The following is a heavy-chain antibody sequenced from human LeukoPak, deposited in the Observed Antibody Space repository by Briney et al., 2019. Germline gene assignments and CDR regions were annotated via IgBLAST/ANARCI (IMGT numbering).Heavy chain of an antibody. D-gene: IGHD4-17*01. CDR3: AQDIGGDYGDYGGGF. CDR2: ISGDGGST. Sequence: GGSLRLSCAASAFTFIDHGMHWVRQAPGKGLEWVSRISGDGGSTYYADSVKGRFTISRDNSKNSLYLQMNSLRTEDTALYYCAQDIGGDYGDYGGGFWGQGTLVTVSS. V-gene: IGHV3-43*02. J-gene: IGHJ4*02. CDR1: AFTFIDHG.